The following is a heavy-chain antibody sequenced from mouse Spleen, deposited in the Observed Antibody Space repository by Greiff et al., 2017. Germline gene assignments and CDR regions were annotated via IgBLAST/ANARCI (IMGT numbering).Heavy chain of an antibody. D-gene: IGHD1-1*01. CDR2: IYPRDGST. J-gene: IGHJ2*01. CDR1: GYTFTSYD. CDR3: ARGTTVVAYYFDY. V-gene: IGHV1-85*01. Sequence: VQLKESGPELVKPGASVKLSCKASGYTFTSYDINWVKQRPGQGLEWIGWIYPRDGSTKYNEKFKGKATLTVDTSSSTAYMELHSLTSEDSAVYFCARGTTVVAYYFDYWGQGTTLTVSS.